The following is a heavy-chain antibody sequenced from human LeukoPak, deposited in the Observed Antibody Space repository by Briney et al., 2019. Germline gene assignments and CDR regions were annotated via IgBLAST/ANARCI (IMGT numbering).Heavy chain of an antibody. V-gene: IGHV3-74*01. Sequence: GGSLRLSCAASGFTFSSYWMHWVRQAPGKGLVWVSCINTDGSSTSYADSVKGRFTISRDNAKNTLYLQMNSLRAEDTAVYYCARGDDPYYYYYYMDVWGKGTTVTVSS. CDR3: ARGDDPYYYYYYMDV. CDR2: INTDGSST. J-gene: IGHJ6*03. CDR1: GFTFSSYW. D-gene: IGHD2-21*02.